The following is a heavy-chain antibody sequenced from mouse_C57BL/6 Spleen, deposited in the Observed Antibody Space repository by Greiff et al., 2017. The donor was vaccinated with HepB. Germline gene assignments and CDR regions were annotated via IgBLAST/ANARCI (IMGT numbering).Heavy chain of an antibody. J-gene: IGHJ2*01. CDR2: IDPETGGT. V-gene: IGHV1-15*01. D-gene: IGHD2-1*01. CDR3: TRKVNVYFDY. CDR1: GYTFTDYE. Sequence: VQLQQSGAELVRPGASVTLSCKASGYTFTDYEMHWVKQTPVHGLEWIGAIDPETGGTAYNQKFKGKAILTADKSSSTAYMELRSLTSEDSAVYYCTRKVNVYFDYWGQGTTLTVSS.